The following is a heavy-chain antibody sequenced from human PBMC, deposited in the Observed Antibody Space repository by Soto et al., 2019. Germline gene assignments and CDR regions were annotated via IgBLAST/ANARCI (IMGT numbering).Heavy chain of an antibody. V-gene: IGHV1-69*08. J-gene: IGHJ5*02. CDR1: GGTFSTYT. CDR3: AGDPDSHYNDSHASSYP. D-gene: IGHD3-22*01. Sequence: QVQLVQSGAEVKKPGSSVKVSCKASGGTFSTYTITWVRQAPGQGLEWMGRIIPIIGIINYAQKFQGRLPITADKFTGTAYMELTRLRSDDTAVYYCAGDPDSHYNDSHASSYPWGQGTLVTVSS. CDR2: IIPIIGII.